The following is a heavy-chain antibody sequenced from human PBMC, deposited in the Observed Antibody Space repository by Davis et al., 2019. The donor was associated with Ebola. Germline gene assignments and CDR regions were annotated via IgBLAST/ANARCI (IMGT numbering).Heavy chain of an antibody. D-gene: IGHD1-26*01. CDR2: ISGRGTTI. CDR1: GFTFSSNS. V-gene: IGHV3-23*01. J-gene: IGHJ4*02. CDR3: AKAVGAAQRAYFDD. Sequence: GESLKISCAASGFTFSSNSMSWVRQAPGKGLEWVSVISGRGTTIYFADSVKGRFTISRDTSKNTLYLQMNGLRVEDTAVYYCAKAVGAAQRAYFDDWGRGTLVTVSS.